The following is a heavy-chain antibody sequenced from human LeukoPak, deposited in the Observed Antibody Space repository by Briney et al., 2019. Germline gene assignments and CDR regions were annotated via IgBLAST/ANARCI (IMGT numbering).Heavy chain of an antibody. D-gene: IGHD3-3*01. J-gene: IGHJ4*02. CDR1: GYTFTSYG. CDR2: ISAYNGNT. V-gene: IGHV1-18*01. CDR3: ARGITIFGVGLCGFDY. Sequence: ASVKVSCKASGYTFTSYGISWVRQAPGQGLEWMGWISAYNGNTNYAQKLQGRVTMTTDTSTSTAYMELRSLRSDDTAVYYCARGITIFGVGLCGFDYWGQGTLVTVSS.